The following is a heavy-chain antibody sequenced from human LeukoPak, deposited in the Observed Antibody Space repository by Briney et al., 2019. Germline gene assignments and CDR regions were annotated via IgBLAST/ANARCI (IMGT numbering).Heavy chain of an antibody. D-gene: IGHD5-24*01. CDR2: FDPEDGET. Sequence: ASVKVSCKVSGYTLTELSMHWVRQAPGKGLEWMGGFDPEDGETIYAQKFQGRVTMTEDTSTDTAYMELSSLRSEDTAVYYCATQRQGRDGYSEFDYWGQGTLVTVSS. J-gene: IGHJ4*02. V-gene: IGHV1-24*01. CDR1: GYTLTELS. CDR3: ATQRQGRDGYSEFDY.